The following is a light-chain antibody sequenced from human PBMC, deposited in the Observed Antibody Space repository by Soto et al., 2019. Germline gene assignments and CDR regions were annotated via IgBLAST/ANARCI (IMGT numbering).Light chain of an antibody. CDR3: QQYGSSPTT. J-gene: IGKJ1*01. Sequence: TQSPATLSVSPEKRTTLSCRAIQSVSRILAWYQQKPGQAPRLLFFGASIRATGIPDRFSGSGSGTDFTLTISRLEPEDFAVYHCQQYGSSPTTFGQGTKVDI. CDR1: QSVSRI. CDR2: GAS. V-gene: IGKV3-20*01.